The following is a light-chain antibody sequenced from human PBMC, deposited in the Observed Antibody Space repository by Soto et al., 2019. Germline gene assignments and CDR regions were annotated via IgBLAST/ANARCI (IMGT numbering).Light chain of an antibody. CDR1: SSDVGGYKY. CDR2: DVS. Sequence: QSALTQPRSVSESPGQSVTISCSGTSSDVGGYKYVSWYQQHPGEAPKLMIYDVSKRPSGVPDRFSGSKSGSTASLTISGLQAEDEADYYCCSYAGSSTWVFGGGTKLTV. V-gene: IGLV2-11*01. J-gene: IGLJ3*02. CDR3: CSYAGSSTWV.